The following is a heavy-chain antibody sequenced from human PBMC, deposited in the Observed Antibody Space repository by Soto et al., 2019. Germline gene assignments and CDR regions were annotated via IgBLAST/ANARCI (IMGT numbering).Heavy chain of an antibody. V-gene: IGHV4-4*02. CDR1: SGSVSNSNW. CDR3: AKDSRYANSWPFGHYFEY. CDR2: IYHTGTT. J-gene: IGHJ4*02. D-gene: IGHD6-13*01. Sequence: QVQLQASGPGLVNPSGTLSLTCVFSSGSVSNSNWWSWIRQPPGKGLEWIGEIYHTGTTNYNPSLKSRVTMSVDKSKNQFSLNLTSVTAADTAVYYCAKDSRYANSWPFGHYFEYWGQGTRVTVSS.